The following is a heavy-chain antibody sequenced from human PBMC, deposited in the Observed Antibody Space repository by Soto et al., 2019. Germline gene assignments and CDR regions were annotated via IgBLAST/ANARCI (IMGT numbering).Heavy chain of an antibody. CDR3: ARDRKLVIPGNYYYYGMDV. CDR2: ISSSGTI. V-gene: IGHV4-59*01. D-gene: IGHD3-9*01. J-gene: IGHJ6*02. CDR1: GGSIRDYF. Sequence: PSETLSLTCSVSGGSIRDYFWTWVRQPPGKGLEWIGYISSSGTINYNSSLKGRVTISLDKSRNQFSLKLSSVTTADTAVYFCARDRKLVIPGNYYYYGMDVWGQGTMVTVSS.